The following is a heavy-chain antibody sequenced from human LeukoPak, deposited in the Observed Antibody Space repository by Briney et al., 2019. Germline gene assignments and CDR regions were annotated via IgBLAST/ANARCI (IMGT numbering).Heavy chain of an antibody. J-gene: IGHJ5*02. D-gene: IGHD2-15*01. CDR3: ARQEYCSGGSCYTWFDP. CDR2: IYPADSDI. V-gene: IGHV5-51*01. Sequence: GGSLKISCKGSGYSINNYWIGWVRQMPGKGLEWMGIIYPADSDIRYSPSFQGRVTISADKSISTAYLQWSSLKASDTAMYHCARQEYCSGGSCYTWFDPWGQGTLVTVSS. CDR1: GYSINNYW.